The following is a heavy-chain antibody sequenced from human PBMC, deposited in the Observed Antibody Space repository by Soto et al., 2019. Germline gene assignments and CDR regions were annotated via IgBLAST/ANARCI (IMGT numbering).Heavy chain of an antibody. CDR3: AKDPKEDGYNYLGAFDI. Sequence: GGSLRLSCAASGFTFSSYSMNWVRQAPGKGLEWVSSMSSSSSYIYYADSVKGRFTISRDNSKNTLYLQMNSLRAEDTAVYYCAKDPKEDGYNYLGAFDIWGQGTMVTVSS. J-gene: IGHJ3*02. CDR2: MSSSSSYI. D-gene: IGHD5-12*01. CDR1: GFTFSSYS. V-gene: IGHV3-21*01.